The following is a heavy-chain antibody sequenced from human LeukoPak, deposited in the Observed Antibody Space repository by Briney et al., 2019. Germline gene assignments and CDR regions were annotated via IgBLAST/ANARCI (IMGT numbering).Heavy chain of an antibody. J-gene: IGHJ5*02. CDR3: ARDQSSSWYVAWFDP. Sequence: PGGSLRLSCAASGFTFSDYGMHWVRQAPGKGLEWVAVIWYDGSNKYYADSVKGRFTISRDNSKNTLYLQMNSLRVEDTAVYYCARDQSSSWYVAWFDPWGQGTLVTVSS. V-gene: IGHV3-33*01. CDR1: GFTFSDYG. CDR2: IWYDGSNK. D-gene: IGHD6-13*01.